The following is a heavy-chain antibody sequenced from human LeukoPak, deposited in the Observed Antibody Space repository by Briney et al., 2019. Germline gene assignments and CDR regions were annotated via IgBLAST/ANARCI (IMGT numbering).Heavy chain of an antibody. CDR3: ARSHTAMVSSTFDY. J-gene: IGHJ4*02. D-gene: IGHD5-18*01. V-gene: IGHV1-69*13. Sequence: SVKVSCKASGGTFSSYAISWVRQAPGQGLEWMGGIIPIFGTANYAQKFQGRVTITADESTSTAYMELSSLRSEDTAVYYCARSHTAMVSSTFDYWGQGTLVTVSS. CDR1: GGTFSSYA. CDR2: IIPIFGTA.